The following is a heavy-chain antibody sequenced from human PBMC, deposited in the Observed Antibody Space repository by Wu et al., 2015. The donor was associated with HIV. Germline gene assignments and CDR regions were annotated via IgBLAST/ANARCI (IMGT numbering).Heavy chain of an antibody. V-gene: IGHV1-2*02. Sequence: QVQLVQSGAEVKKPGASMKVSCKTSGYTFTGDYIHWVRQAPGQGLEWMGYINPNNGGTNYAQKFQGRVTMTRDTSINTTYMEVRGLKSDDTAVYYCARSHKWLRLRYEGNFDYWGQGTLITVSS. CDR3: ARSHKWLRLRYEGNFDY. CDR2: INPNNGGT. CDR1: GYTFTGDY. D-gene: IGHD5-12*01. J-gene: IGHJ4*02.